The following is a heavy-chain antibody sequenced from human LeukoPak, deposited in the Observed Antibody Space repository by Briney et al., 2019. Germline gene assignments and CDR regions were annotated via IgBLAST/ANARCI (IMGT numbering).Heavy chain of an antibody. CDR3: AKDFRGVTPNWYFDL. CDR2: IKQDGSEK. Sequence: GGSLRLSCAPSGFTFSSYWMSWVRQAPGKGLEWVANIKQDGSEKYYVDSVKGRFTISRDNSKNTLYLQMNSLRAEDTAVYYCAKDFRGVTPNWYFDLWGRGTLVTVSS. J-gene: IGHJ2*01. V-gene: IGHV3-7*03. CDR1: GFTFSSYW. D-gene: IGHD2-21*02.